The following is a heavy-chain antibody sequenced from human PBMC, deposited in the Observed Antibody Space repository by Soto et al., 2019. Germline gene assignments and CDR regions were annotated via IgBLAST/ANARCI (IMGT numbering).Heavy chain of an antibody. D-gene: IGHD3-22*01. V-gene: IGHV4-34*01. CDR2: INHSGNT. CDR3: ARGVSMKWGAPDKYYLDS. CDR1: GGSFSGYY. Sequence: QVQLQQWGAGLLKPSETLSLTCAVYGGSFSGYYWSWIRQSPGKGLEWIGEINHSGNTNQNPFLKSRVTVSVDMSKNQFSLKLKAVTAADSAVYYCARGVSMKWGAPDKYYLDSWGQGTLVTVSS. J-gene: IGHJ4*02.